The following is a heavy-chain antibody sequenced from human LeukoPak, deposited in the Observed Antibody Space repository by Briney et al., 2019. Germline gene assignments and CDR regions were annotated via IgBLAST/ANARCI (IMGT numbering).Heavy chain of an antibody. Sequence: PGGSLRLSCVASGFTLRSYVMNWVRQTPGKGLEWVSSISGSGDSTSYADSVKGRFSTSRDNSKNTLYLQVNGLRAEDTAVYYCAKDRLLNCRGDCYIFDYWGQGTVVTVSS. CDR3: AKDRLLNCRGDCYIFDY. D-gene: IGHD2-21*02. CDR2: ISGSGDST. J-gene: IGHJ4*02. V-gene: IGHV3-23*01. CDR1: GFTLRSYV.